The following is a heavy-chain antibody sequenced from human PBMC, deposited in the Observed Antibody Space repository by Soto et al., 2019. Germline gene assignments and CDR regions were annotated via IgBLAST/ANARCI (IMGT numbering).Heavy chain of an antibody. D-gene: IGHD2-2*02. V-gene: IGHV3-21*01. CDR2: SSSSSSYI. Sequence: GGSLRLSCAASGFTFSSYSMNWVRQAPGKGLEWVSSSSSSSSYIYYADSVKGRFTISRDNAKNSLYLQMNSLRAEDTAVYYCARDRCSSTSCYTLRSAFDIWGQGTMVTVSS. CDR1: GFTFSSYS. CDR3: ARDRCSSTSCYTLRSAFDI. J-gene: IGHJ3*02.